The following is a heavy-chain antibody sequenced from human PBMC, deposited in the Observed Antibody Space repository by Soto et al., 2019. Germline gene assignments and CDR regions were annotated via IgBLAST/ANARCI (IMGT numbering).Heavy chain of an antibody. J-gene: IGHJ5*02. D-gene: IGHD6-19*01. V-gene: IGHV4-30-4*01. CDR2: IYYSGST. CDR3: ARAPSSGWHTYNWFDP. CDR1: GGSISSGDYY. Sequence: SETLSLTCTVSGGSISSGDYYWSWIRQPPGKGLEWIGYIYYSGSTYYNPSLKSRVTISVDTSKNQFSLKLSSVTAADTAVYYCARAPSSGWHTYNWFDPWGQGTLVTV.